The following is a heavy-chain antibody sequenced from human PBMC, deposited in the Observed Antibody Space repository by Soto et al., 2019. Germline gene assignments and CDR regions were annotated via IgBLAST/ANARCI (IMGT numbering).Heavy chain of an antibody. V-gene: IGHV4-31*03. D-gene: IGHD3-10*01. CDR1: GGSISSGGYY. J-gene: IGHJ6*02. CDR2: IYYSGST. Sequence: SETLSLTCTVSGGSISSGGYYWSWIRQHPGKGLEWIGYIYYSGSTYYNPSLKSRVTISVDTSKNQFSLKLSSVTAADTAVYYCARDQANYYGTHETYGMDVWGQGTTVTVSS. CDR3: ARDQANYYGTHETYGMDV.